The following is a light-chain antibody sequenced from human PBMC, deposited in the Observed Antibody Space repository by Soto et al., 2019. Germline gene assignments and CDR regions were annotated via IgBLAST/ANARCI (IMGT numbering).Light chain of an antibody. V-gene: IGLV1-44*01. J-gene: IGLJ1*01. Sequence: QSLLTQPHSASGTPGQRVTISCSGSKSNIKSNTVNWYQQLPGTAPKLLIYINNQRPSGVPDRFSGSKSGTSASLAISGLQSENETNYYYAAWDDSLNGHVFGAGTKVTVL. CDR1: KSNIKSNT. CDR3: AAWDDSLNGHV. CDR2: INN.